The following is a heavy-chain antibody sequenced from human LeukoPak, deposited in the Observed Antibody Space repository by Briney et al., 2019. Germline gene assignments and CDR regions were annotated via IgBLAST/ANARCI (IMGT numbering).Heavy chain of an antibody. D-gene: IGHD3-3*01. CDR2: INPNSGGT. V-gene: IGHV1-2*06. Sequence: ASVKVSCKASGSTFTGYNIHWVRQAPGQGPEWMGRINPNSGGTNYAQKFQGRVTMTRDTSISTAYMELSTLRSDDTAVYYCARINTVFGVINNDYWGQGTLVTVSS. CDR3: ARINTVFGVINNDY. CDR1: GSTFTGYN. J-gene: IGHJ4*02.